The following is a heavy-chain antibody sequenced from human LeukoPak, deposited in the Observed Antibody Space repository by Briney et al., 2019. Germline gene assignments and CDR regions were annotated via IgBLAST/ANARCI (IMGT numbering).Heavy chain of an antibody. D-gene: IGHD5-18*01. V-gene: IGHV3-15*01. Sequence: PGGSLRLSWAASGFTFGNAWLSWVRQAPGKGLELVGRIKSKTDGGTTDYAAPVKGRFTISSDDSKNTLYLQMNSLKTEDTAVYYCARDTAKVTSVYYNGMDVWGQGTTVTVSS. CDR2: IKSKTDGGTT. CDR1: GFTFGNAW. J-gene: IGHJ6*02. CDR3: ARDTAKVTSVYYNGMDV.